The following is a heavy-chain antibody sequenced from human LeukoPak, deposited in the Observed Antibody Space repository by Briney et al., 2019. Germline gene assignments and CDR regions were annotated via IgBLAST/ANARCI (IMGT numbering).Heavy chain of an antibody. Sequence: GGSLRLSCVGSGFTFSNYGMHWVRQAPDKGLEWVAVVAHDGTVKYYADPVKGRFTISRDNGKKTLYLEMTSLRPEDTAVYYCAKEEGIKRGTNFGSWGQGSLVTVSS. CDR1: GFTFSNYG. J-gene: IGHJ4*02. CDR2: VAHDGTVK. CDR3: AKEEGIKRGTNFGS. V-gene: IGHV3-30*18. D-gene: IGHD1-7*01.